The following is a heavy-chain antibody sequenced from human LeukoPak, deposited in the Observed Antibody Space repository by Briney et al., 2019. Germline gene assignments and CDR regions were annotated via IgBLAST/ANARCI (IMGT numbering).Heavy chain of an antibody. CDR2: ISAYIGNT. V-gene: IGHV1-18*01. Sequence: GASVKVSCKASGYTFTSYGISWVRKAPGQGLEWMGWISAYIGNTNYAQKLQGRVTMTTDTSTSTAYMELRSLRSDDTAVYYCARDQPPNYYGSGSYYKTFDYWGQGTLVTVSS. CDR1: GYTFTSYG. J-gene: IGHJ4*02. D-gene: IGHD3-10*01. CDR3: ARDQPPNYYGSGSYYKTFDY.